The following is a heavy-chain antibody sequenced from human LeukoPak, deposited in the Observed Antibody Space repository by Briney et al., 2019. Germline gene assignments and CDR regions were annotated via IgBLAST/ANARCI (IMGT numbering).Heavy chain of an antibody. CDR3: ASSSPWLVRGDY. D-gene: IGHD6-19*01. CDR1: GYSISSGYY. CDR2: IYHSGST. Sequence: SETLSLTYTVSGYSISSGYYWGWIRQPPGKGLEWIGSIYHSGSTYYNPSLKSRVTISVDTSKNQFSLKLSSVTAADTAVYYCASSSPWLVRGDYWGQGTLVTVSS. J-gene: IGHJ4*02. V-gene: IGHV4-38-2*02.